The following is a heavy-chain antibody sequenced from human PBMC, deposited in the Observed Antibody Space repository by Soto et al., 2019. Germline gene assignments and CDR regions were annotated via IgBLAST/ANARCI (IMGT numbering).Heavy chain of an antibody. CDR3: AHILRYFDWLLPQFDY. V-gene: IGHV2-5*01. CDR1: GFSLITSGVG. Sequence: QITLKESGPTLVKPTQTLTLTCTFSGFSLITSGVGVGWIRQPQGKALEWLALIYWNDDKRYSPSLKSRRTITKDTSKNQVVLTMTNMDPVDTATYYCAHILRYFDWLLPQFDYWGQGTLVTVSS. J-gene: IGHJ4*02. CDR2: IYWNDDK. D-gene: IGHD3-9*01.